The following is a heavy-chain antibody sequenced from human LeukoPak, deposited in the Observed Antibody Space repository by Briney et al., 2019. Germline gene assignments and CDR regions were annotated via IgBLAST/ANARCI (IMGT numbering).Heavy chain of an antibody. CDR2: IKHSGST. V-gene: IGHV4-34*01. J-gene: IGHJ6*02. D-gene: IGHD3-10*01. CDR3: ARGRVVRGVIAHYYYYGMDV. CDR1: GGSFSGYY. Sequence: SETLSLTCAVYGGSFSGYYWSWIRQPPGKGLEWIGEIKHSGSTNYNPSLKSRVTISVDTSKNQFSLKLSSVTAADTAVYYCARGRVVRGVIAHYYYYGMDVWGQGTTVTVSS.